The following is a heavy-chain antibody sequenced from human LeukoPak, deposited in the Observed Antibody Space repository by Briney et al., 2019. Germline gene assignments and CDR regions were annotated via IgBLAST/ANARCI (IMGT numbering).Heavy chain of an antibody. J-gene: IGHJ4*02. CDR2: IYTSGST. V-gene: IGHV4-4*07. Sequence: PSETLSLTCTVSGGSISSYYWSWIRQPAGKGLEWIGRIYTSGSTNYNPSLKSRVTMSVDTSKNQFSLKLSSVTAADTAVYYCARQYCSSTSCFLDYWGQGTLVTVSS. CDR3: ARQYCSSTSCFLDY. CDR1: GGSISSYY. D-gene: IGHD2-2*01.